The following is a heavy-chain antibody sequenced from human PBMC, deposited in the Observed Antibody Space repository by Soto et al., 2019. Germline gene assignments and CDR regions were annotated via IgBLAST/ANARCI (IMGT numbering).Heavy chain of an antibody. V-gene: IGHV3-30*18. J-gene: IGHJ6*02. CDR2: ISYDGSNK. CDR3: AKDLGLTYYDFWSGDYGMDV. D-gene: IGHD3-3*01. CDR1: GFTFSSYD. Sequence: GGSLRLSCAASGFTFSSYDMHWVRQAPGKGLEWVAVISYDGSNKYYADSVKGRFTISRDNSKNTLYLQMNSLRAEDTAVYYCAKDLGLTYYDFWSGDYGMDVWGQGTPVTVSS.